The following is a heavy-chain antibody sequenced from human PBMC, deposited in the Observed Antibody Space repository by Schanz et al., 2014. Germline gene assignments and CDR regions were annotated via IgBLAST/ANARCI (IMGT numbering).Heavy chain of an antibody. D-gene: IGHD2-2*01. V-gene: IGHV1-18*01. CDR1: GYTFTSYG. CDR2: ISPYNGNT. Sequence: QVQLVQSGGEVKKPGASVKVSCKASGYTFTSYGISWVRQAPGQGLEWMGWISPYNGNTNYAQKLQGRVTMTADTSTSTAYMELRSLRSDDTAVYYCARDRRRYCSTASCLHDNWFDPWGQGTLVIVSS. CDR3: ARDRRRYCSTASCLHDNWFDP. J-gene: IGHJ5*02.